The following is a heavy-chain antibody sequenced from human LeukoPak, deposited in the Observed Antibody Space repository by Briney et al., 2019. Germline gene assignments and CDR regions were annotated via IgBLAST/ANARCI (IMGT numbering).Heavy chain of an antibody. CDR2: TQDDESNK. V-gene: IGHV3-30*02. J-gene: IGHJ6*03. CDR3: AKQMTERPHYYYMDV. Sequence: GGSLRLSCAASGFIFSSSGMHWVRQAPGKGLEWVAFTQDDESNKYYSDSVKGRFTISRDNSKNTLFLQMRSLRPEDTALYYCAKQMTERPHYYYMDVWGRGTTVTVSS. CDR1: GFIFSSSG.